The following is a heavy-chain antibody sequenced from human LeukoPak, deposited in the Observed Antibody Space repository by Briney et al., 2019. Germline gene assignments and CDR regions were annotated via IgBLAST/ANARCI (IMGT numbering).Heavy chain of an antibody. CDR3: ARDGKFDAFDI. Sequence: GGSLRFSCEASGFTFCSYSMNWVRQAPWEVLEWVASISSSSSYVYFADSVKGRFTISRDNAKNSLYLQMNSLRAEYTAVYYCARDGKFDAFDIWGQGTMVTVSS. CDR1: GFTFCSYS. V-gene: IGHV3-21*01. CDR2: ISSSSSYV. J-gene: IGHJ3*02.